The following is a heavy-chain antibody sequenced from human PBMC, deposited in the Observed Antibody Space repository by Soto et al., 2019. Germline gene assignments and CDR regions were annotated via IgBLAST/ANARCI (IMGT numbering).Heavy chain of an antibody. V-gene: IGHV3-23*01. D-gene: IGHD5-18*01. CDR2: ISGSDGRT. J-gene: IGHJ4*02. Sequence: EVQLLESGGGLVRPGGSLRLSCAASGFTFSSYAMSWVRQAPGEGLEWVSTISGSDGRTYSTDSVKGRFTITRDNSRNTAYLQMNSLRVEDTAVYYCAKGVSQYTPLALFDYWGRGTLVTVSS. CDR3: AKGVSQYTPLALFDY. CDR1: GFTFSSYA.